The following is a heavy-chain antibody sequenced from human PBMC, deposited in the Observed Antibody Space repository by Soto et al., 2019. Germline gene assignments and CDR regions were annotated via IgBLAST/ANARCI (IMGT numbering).Heavy chain of an antibody. Sequence: SLSLSCTVSGGSISSGGYYWSWIRQHPGKGLEWIGYIYYSGITYYNPSLKSRVTISVDTSKNQFSLKLSSVTAADTAVYYCARYFVAGSPITFDDWGQGTLVTVSS. J-gene: IGHJ4*02. D-gene: IGHD6-19*01. CDR3: ARYFVAGSPITFDD. CDR2: IYYSGIT. V-gene: IGHV4-31*03. CDR1: GGSISSGGYY.